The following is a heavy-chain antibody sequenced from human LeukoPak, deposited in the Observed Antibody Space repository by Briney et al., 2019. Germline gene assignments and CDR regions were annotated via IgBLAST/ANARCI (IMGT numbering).Heavy chain of an antibody. CDR1: GGSISGYH. D-gene: IGHD4-17*01. CDR2: IYYSEST. J-gene: IGHJ4*02. CDR3: ARSTVTAAPLFY. Sequence: SETLSLTCTVSGGSISGYHWSWIRQPPGKGLEWIGNIYYSESTNYNPSLKSRVTISVGTSKNQFSLKLSSVTAADTAVYYCARSTVTAAPLFYWGQGTLVTVSS. V-gene: IGHV4-59*01.